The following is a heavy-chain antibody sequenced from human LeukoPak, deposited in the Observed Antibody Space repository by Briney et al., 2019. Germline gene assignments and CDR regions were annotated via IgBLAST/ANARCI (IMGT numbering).Heavy chain of an antibody. CDR1: GGSISSYY. CDR2: IYTSGST. V-gene: IGHV4-4*07. D-gene: IGHD2-2*01. J-gene: IGHJ3*02. CDR3: ARLIRDIVVVPAANDAFDI. Sequence: SETLSLTCTVSGGSISSYYWSWIRQPAGKGLEWIGRIYTSGSTNYNPSLKSRVTISVDTSKNQFSLKLSSVTAADTAVYYCARLIRDIVVVPAANDAFDIWGQGTMVTVSS.